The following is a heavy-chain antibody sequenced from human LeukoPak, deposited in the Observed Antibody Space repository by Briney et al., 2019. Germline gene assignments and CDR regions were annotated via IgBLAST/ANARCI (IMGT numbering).Heavy chain of an antibody. V-gene: IGHV4-4*02. CDR1: GGSISSSNW. J-gene: IGHJ4*02. CDR2: IYHSGST. CDR3: ARVGKSSGWYERYHPQAIDY. Sequence: TSETLSLTCAVSGGSISSSNWWSWVRQPPGKGLEWIGEIYHSGSTNYNPSLKSRVTISVDTSKNQFSLKLSSVTAADTAVYYCARVGKSSGWYERYHPQAIDYWGQGTLVTVSS. D-gene: IGHD6-19*01.